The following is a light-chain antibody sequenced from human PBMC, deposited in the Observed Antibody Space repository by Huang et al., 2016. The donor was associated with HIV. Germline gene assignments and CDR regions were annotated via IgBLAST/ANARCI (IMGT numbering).Light chain of an antibody. Sequence: QLTQSPSSLSASVGDKVTITCRASQGIYNYLAWYQQKPGKAPNLLIYTASTWQSGVPSRVSGSGSGTDFTLTISSLQPEDFAAYYCQQRHSYPITFGQGTRLEMK. V-gene: IGKV1-9*01. CDR1: QGIYNY. J-gene: IGKJ5*01. CDR3: QQRHSYPIT. CDR2: TAS.